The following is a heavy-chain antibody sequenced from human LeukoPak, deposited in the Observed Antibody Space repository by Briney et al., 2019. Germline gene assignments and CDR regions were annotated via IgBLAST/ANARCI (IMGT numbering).Heavy chain of an antibody. J-gene: IGHJ4*02. CDR3: ARMSSGYYIDY. Sequence: SETLSLTCTFSGGSISNYFWNWIRQTPGKGLEWIGSINYSGSTNYNPSLTSRGTMSVDTSKNQFSLKLTSVTAADTAVYYCARMSSGYYIDYWGQGTLVTVSS. V-gene: IGHV4-59*01. CDR2: INYSGST. D-gene: IGHD3-22*01. CDR1: GGSISNYF.